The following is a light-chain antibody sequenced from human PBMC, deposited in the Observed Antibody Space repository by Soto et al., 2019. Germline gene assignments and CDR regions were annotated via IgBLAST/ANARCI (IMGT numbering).Light chain of an antibody. CDR3: RHYYTYPIS. CDR1: QSIISW. V-gene: IGKV1-5*03. CDR2: EAS. J-gene: IGKJ5*01. Sequence: DIQMTQSPSTLSASVGDRVTITCRASQSIISWLAWYQQKPGRAPNLLIYEASTLESGVPSRFSGSGSGTEFTLTISSLQPDDFATYYCRHYYTYPISFGQGTRLEIK.